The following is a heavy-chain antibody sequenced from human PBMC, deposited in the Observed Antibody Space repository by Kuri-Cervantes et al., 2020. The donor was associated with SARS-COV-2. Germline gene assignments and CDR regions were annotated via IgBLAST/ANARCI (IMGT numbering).Heavy chain of an antibody. CDR2: INPSGGST. J-gene: IGHJ6*02. D-gene: IGHD3-3*01. CDR3: AGRGFWSGYYSRPDDYGMDV. Sequence: ASVKVSCKASGYTFTSYYMHWVRQAPGQGLEWMGIINPSGGSTSYAQKFQGRVTMTRDTSTSTVYMELSSLRFEDTAVYYCAGRGFWSGYYSRPDDYGMDVWGQGTTVTVSS. V-gene: IGHV1-46*01. CDR1: GYTFTSYY.